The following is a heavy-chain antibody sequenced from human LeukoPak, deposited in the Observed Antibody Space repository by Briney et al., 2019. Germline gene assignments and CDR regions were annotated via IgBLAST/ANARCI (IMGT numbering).Heavy chain of an antibody. V-gene: IGHV4-59*08. J-gene: IGHJ4*02. D-gene: IGHD5-12*01. Sequence: NPSETLSLTCTVSGGSISSSYWSWLRQPPGKGLEWIGYIYYTGTTNYNPSLKSRVTISTDTSKNQLSLKLRSVTAADTAVYYCARFLGNNGYDSYYFDYWGQGTLVTVSS. CDR3: ARFLGNNGYDSYYFDY. CDR2: IYYTGTT. CDR1: GGSISSSY.